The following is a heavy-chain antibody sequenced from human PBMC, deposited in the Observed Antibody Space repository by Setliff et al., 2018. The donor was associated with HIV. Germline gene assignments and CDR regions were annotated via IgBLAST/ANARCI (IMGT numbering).Heavy chain of an antibody. CDR1: GGSISSSSYY. CDR2: IYYSGGT. CDR3: ARGRSRYYYDGSGYYVDY. D-gene: IGHD3-22*01. Sequence: PSETLSLTCTVSGGSISSSSYYWGWIRQPPGKGLEWIGYIYYSGGTYYNPSLKGRVTLSVDTSKNQLSLKLSSVTAADTAVYYCARGRSRYYYDGSGYYVDYWGQGTLVTVSS. J-gene: IGHJ4*02. V-gene: IGHV4-61*05.